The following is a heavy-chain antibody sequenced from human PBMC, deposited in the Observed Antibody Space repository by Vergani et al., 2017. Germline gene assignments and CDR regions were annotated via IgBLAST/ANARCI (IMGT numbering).Heavy chain of an antibody. CDR3: ARCRGVVVVAALYYFDY. CDR2: ISYDGSNK. Sequence: QVQLVESGGGVVQPGRSLRLSCAASGFTFSSYGMHWVRQAPGKGLEWVAVISYDGSNKYYADSVKGRFTISRDNSKNTLYLQMNSLRAEDTAVYYCARCRGVVVVAALYYFDYWGQGTLVTVSS. J-gene: IGHJ4*02. D-gene: IGHD2-15*01. CDR1: GFTFSSYG. V-gene: IGHV3-30*03.